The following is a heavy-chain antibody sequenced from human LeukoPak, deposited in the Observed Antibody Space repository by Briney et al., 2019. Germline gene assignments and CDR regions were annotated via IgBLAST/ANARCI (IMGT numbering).Heavy chain of an antibody. CDR1: GYTFTSYG. CDR3: AREGQVGATLYYFDY. J-gene: IGHJ4*02. Sequence: ASVKVSXKASGYTFTSYGISWMRQAPGQGLEWMGWISAYNGNTNYAQKLEGRVTMNTDTSKSTAYMELRSLRSDDTAVYYCAREGQVGATLYYFDYWGQGTLVTVSS. V-gene: IGHV1-18*01. CDR2: ISAYNGNT. D-gene: IGHD1-26*01.